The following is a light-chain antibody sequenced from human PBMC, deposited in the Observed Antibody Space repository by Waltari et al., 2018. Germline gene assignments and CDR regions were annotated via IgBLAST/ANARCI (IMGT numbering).Light chain of an antibody. CDR3: SSYTNSNTWV. J-gene: IGLJ3*02. CDR2: AVS. Sequence: QPAVTPPPPASGAPGEPTTTSCTGTSGDVVGVHYVSWYQHHPGKAPKLLIYAVSKRPSGVSNRFSGSKSGNTASLTISGLQAEDEADYYCSSYTNSNTWVFGGGTKLTVL. CDR1: SGDVVGVHY. V-gene: IGLV2-14*03.